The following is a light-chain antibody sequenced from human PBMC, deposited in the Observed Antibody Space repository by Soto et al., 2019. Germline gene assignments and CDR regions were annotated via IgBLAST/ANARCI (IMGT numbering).Light chain of an antibody. V-gene: IGKV1-9*01. J-gene: IGKJ5*01. CDR3: QQLNSYPIT. CDR1: QGISTF. Sequence: DIQLTQSPSFLSASVGDRVTITCRASQGISTFLAWYQLKPVKAPKLLIYAASTLQSGVPSRFSGSGSGTEFTLTISSLQPEDFATDYCQQLNSYPITFGQGTRLEIK. CDR2: AAS.